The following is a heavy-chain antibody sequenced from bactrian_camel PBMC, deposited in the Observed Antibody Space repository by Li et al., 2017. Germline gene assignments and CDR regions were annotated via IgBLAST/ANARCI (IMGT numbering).Heavy chain of an antibody. CDR2: LDSVGSI. CDR1: GDMYRNTY. D-gene: IGHD1*01. J-gene: IGHJ4*01. Sequence: VQLVESGGGSAQTGGSLNLTCVASGDMYRNTYLMAWFRQAPGKEREGVAVLDSVGSINYADSVKGRFAISKDNARNILYPQMDNIAPEDTAVYYCGSPALGRTWMCGGQGTQVTVS. CDR3: GSPALGRTWMC. V-gene: IGHV3S53*01.